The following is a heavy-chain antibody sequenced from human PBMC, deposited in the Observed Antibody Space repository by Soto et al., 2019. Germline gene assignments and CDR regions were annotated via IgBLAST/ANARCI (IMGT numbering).Heavy chain of an antibody. J-gene: IGHJ4*02. V-gene: IGHV4-59*11. Sequence: QVQLQESGPGLVKPSETLSLTCSVSGVSTSNHYWSWIRKPPGQGPQWIGCIYYRGTTNYNAPHSSRLTISIDTSKNEFSLKLTSVTTADTAVYYCARGGGSPYHDHEFDYWGQGILVTVSS. CDR3: ARGGGSPYHDHEFDY. CDR1: GVSTSNHY. D-gene: IGHD2-2*01. CDR2: IYYRGTT.